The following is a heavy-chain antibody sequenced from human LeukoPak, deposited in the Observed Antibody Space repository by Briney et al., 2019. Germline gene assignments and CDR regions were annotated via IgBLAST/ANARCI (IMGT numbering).Heavy chain of an antibody. CDR2: INSDGSST. D-gene: IGHD5-18*01. J-gene: IGHJ5*02. CDR3: ARDDAGYSYDPRGWFDP. Sequence: GGSLRLSCAASGFTFSSYCMHWDRQAPGKGLVWVSRINSDGSSTSYADSVKGRFTISRDNAKNTLYLQMNSLRAEDTAVYYCARDDAGYSYDPRGWFDPWGQGTLVAVSS. V-gene: IGHV3-74*01. CDR1: GFTFSSYC.